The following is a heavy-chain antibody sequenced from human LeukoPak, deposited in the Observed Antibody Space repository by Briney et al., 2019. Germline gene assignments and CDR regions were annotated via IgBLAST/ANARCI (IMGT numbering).Heavy chain of an antibody. D-gene: IGHD6-13*01. V-gene: IGHV3-7*01. CDR1: GFTFSSYW. CDR2: IKQDGSEK. CDR3: ARGKGSYSSSWYPFYYYYYGMDV. J-gene: IGHJ6*02. Sequence: PGGSLRLSCAASGFTFSSYWMSWVRQASGKGLEWVANIKQDGSEKYYVDSVKGRFTISRDNAKNPLYLQMNSLRAEDTAVYYCARGKGSYSSSWYPFYYYYYGMDVWGQGTTVTVSS.